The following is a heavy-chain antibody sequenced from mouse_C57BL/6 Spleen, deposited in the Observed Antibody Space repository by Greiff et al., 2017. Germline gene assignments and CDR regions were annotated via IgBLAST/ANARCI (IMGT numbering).Heavy chain of an antibody. CDR3: ARVYYYGSRTGFDY. D-gene: IGHD1-1*01. Sequence: EVKLVESGGGLAKPGGSLKLSCAASGFTFSSYAMSWVRQTPEKRLEWVATISDGGSYTYYPDNVKGRFTISRDNAKNNLYLQMSHLKSEDTAMYYCARVYYYGSRTGFDYWGQGTTLTVSS. V-gene: IGHV5-4*03. CDR2: ISDGGSYT. CDR1: GFTFSSYA. J-gene: IGHJ2*01.